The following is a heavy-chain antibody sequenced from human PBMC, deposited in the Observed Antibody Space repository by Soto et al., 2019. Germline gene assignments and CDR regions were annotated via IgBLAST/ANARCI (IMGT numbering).Heavy chain of an antibody. D-gene: IGHD2-15*01. Sequence: PSETLSLTCAVSGGSISSGGYSWSWIRQPPGKGLEWIGYIYHSGSTYYNPSLKSRVTISVDRSKNQFSLKLSSVTAADTAVYYCARVAGYCSGGSCATGYYYGMDVQGQGTKFTVSS. J-gene: IGHJ6*02. V-gene: IGHV4-30-2*01. CDR3: ARVAGYCSGGSCATGYYYGMDV. CDR1: GGSISSGGYS. CDR2: IYHSGST.